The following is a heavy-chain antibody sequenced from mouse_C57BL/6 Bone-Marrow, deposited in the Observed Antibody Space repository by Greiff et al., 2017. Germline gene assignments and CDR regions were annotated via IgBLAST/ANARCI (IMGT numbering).Heavy chain of an antibody. Sequence: QVQLQQSGAELVKPGASVKLSCKASGYTFTEYTIPWVKQRSGQGLEWIGWFYPGSGSIKYNEKFKNKATLTADTSSSTVYMELSRLTSEASAVYFCARHEDSYPGFDYWGQGTLVTVSA. D-gene: IGHD2-10*01. J-gene: IGHJ3*01. CDR2: FYPGSGSI. CDR1: GYTFTEYT. CDR3: ARHEDSYPGFDY. V-gene: IGHV1-62-2*01.